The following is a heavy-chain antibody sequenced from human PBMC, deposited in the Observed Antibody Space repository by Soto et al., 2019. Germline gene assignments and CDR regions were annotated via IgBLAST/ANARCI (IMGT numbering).Heavy chain of an antibody. J-gene: IGHJ3*02. V-gene: IGHV4-31*03. Sequence: QVQLQESGPGLVKPSQTLSLTCTVSGGSISSGGYYWSWIRQHPGKGLEWIGYIYYSGSTYYKPSLRGRVTISVDTSKNQYALKLSSVTAADTAVYYCARFPALSGAFDIWGQGTMVTVSS. CDR2: IYYSGST. CDR3: ARFPALSGAFDI. CDR1: GGSISSGGYY.